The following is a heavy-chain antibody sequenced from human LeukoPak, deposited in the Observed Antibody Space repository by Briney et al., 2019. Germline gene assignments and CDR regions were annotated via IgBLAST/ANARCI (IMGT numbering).Heavy chain of an antibody. J-gene: IGHJ4*02. V-gene: IGHV4-4*07. CDR2: IYTSGRT. CDR3: ARHVNSNGSPSDY. CDR1: GGSLNNYY. D-gene: IGHD1-26*01. Sequence: SETLSLTCTVSGGSLNNYYYHWIRQPAGKGLEWIGRIYTSGRTNYNPSLKSRVTMSVDTSKNQFSLKVTSVTAADTAVYYCARHVNSNGSPSDYWGQGTLVTVSS.